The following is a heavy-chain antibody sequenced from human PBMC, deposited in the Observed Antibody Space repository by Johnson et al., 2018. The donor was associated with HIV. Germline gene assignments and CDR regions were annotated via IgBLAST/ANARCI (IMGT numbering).Heavy chain of an antibody. CDR1: GFTFSSYA. D-gene: IGHD2-8*02. CDR3: ARDNEDIVLVGAFDI. CDR2: ISGSGGST. V-gene: IGHV3-23*04. Sequence: VQLVESGGGLVQPGGSLRLSCAASGFTFSSYAMSWVRQAPGKGLEWVSAISGSGGSTYYADSVTGRFTISRDNSKNTLYLQMNSLRAEDTALYYCARDNEDIVLVGAFDIWGQGTMVTVSS. J-gene: IGHJ3*02.